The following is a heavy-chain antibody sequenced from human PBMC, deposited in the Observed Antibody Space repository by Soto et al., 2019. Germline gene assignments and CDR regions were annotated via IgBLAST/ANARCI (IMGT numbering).Heavy chain of an antibody. CDR3: ARSWGSSRFDY. Sequence: QITLKESGPPLVKPTQTLTLTCTFSGFSLSSSGVGVGWIRQPPGKALEWLVLIFWDDDERYSPALKSRLTITKDTSKNQVVLTMTNMEPLDTATYYCARSWGSSRFDYWGQGTLVTVSS. CDR1: GFSLSSSGVG. CDR2: IFWDDDE. J-gene: IGHJ4*02. V-gene: IGHV2-5*02. D-gene: IGHD2-2*01.